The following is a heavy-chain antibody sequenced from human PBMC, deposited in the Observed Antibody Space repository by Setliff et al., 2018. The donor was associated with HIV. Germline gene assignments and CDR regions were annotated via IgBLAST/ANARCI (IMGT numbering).Heavy chain of an antibody. D-gene: IGHD1-26*01. CDR1: GGSISRTNW. Sequence: SETLSLTCAVSGGSISRTNWWSWVRQSPGKGLEWIGEIYHSGNTNYNPSLKSRVTISVEKPKNQFSLKLSSVTGADTAVYYCARRGGSYPHDAFDIWGQGTVVTVSS. J-gene: IGHJ3*02. CDR2: IYHSGNT. V-gene: IGHV4-4*02. CDR3: ARRGGSYPHDAFDI.